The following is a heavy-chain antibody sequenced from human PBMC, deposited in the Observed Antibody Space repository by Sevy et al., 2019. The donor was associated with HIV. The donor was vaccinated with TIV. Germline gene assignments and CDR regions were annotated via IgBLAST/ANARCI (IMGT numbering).Heavy chain of an antibody. CDR2: IRSKANSYAT. J-gene: IGHJ6*02. Sequence: GGSLRLSCAASGFTFSGSAMHWVRQASGKGLEWVGRIRSKANSYATADAASVKGRFTISRDDSKNTAYLQMNSLKTEETAVYYCTSGFLEWFHYYYYGMDVWGQGTTVTVSS. V-gene: IGHV3-73*01. CDR3: TSGFLEWFHYYYYGMDV. D-gene: IGHD3-3*01. CDR1: GFTFSGSA.